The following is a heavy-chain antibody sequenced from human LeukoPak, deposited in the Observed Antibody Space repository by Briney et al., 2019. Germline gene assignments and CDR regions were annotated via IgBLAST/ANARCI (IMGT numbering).Heavy chain of an antibody. Sequence: GGFLRLSCAASGFTFINYGMHWVRQAPGKGLEWVAVIWYDGSNKYYADSVKGRFTISRDNSKNTLYLQMNSLRADDTAVYYCAKGQELHYYYYYMDVWGKGTTVTVSS. CDR1: GFTFINYG. CDR3: AKGQELHYYYYYMDV. J-gene: IGHJ6*03. CDR2: IWYDGSNK. D-gene: IGHD5-24*01. V-gene: IGHV3-33*06.